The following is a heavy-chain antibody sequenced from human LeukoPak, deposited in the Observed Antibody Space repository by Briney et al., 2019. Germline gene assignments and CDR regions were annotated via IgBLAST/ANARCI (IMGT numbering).Heavy chain of an antibody. D-gene: IGHD3-22*01. Sequence: ASVKVPCKASGYTFTSYDINWVRQATGQGLEWMGWMNPNSGNTGYAQKFQGRVTMTRNTSISTAYMELSSLRSEDTAVYYCARVGSNYYDSSGYSRWGQGTLVTVSS. J-gene: IGHJ4*02. CDR1: GYTFTSYD. V-gene: IGHV1-8*01. CDR2: MNPNSGNT. CDR3: ARVGSNYYDSSGYSR.